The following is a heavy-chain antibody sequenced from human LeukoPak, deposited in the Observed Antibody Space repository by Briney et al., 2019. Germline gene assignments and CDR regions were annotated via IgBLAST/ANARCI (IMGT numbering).Heavy chain of an antibody. Sequence: GGSLRLSCVASGFTFSSYEMNWVRQAPGKGLEWVSYISTSGSTIYYADSVKGRFTISRDNAKNSLYLQMNSLRAEDTAVYYCARGSVTTVGIVWGQGTLVTVSS. J-gene: IGHJ4*02. V-gene: IGHV3-48*03. CDR1: GFTFSSYE. D-gene: IGHD4-11*01. CDR3: ARGSVTTVGIV. CDR2: ISTSGSTI.